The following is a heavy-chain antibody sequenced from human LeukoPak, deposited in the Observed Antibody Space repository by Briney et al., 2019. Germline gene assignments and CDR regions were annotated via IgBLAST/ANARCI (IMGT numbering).Heavy chain of an antibody. J-gene: IGHJ6*02. Sequence: SETLFLTCTVSGGSISSYYWSWIRQPPGKGLEWIGYIYYSGSTNYNPSLKSRVTISVDTSMNQFSLKLSSVTAADTAVYYCARGTPYYYGMDVWGQGTTVTVSS. CDR3: ARGTPYYYGMDV. CDR2: IYYSGST. V-gene: IGHV4-59*01. CDR1: GGSISSYY.